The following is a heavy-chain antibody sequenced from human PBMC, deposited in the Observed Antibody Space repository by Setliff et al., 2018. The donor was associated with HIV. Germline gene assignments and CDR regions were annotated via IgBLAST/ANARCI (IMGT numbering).Heavy chain of an antibody. V-gene: IGHV3-23*01. J-gene: IGHJ5*02. D-gene: IGHD4-4*01. CDR2: LSGSGGST. CDR3: ARDRERWLQSRLFDP. CDR1: GFTFSSYA. Sequence: PGGSLRLSCAASGFTFSSYAMSWVRQAPGKGLEWVSALSGSGGSTYYADSVKGRFTISRDNSKNTLYLQMNSLRAEDTAIYYCARDRERWLQSRLFDPWGQGTLVTVSS.